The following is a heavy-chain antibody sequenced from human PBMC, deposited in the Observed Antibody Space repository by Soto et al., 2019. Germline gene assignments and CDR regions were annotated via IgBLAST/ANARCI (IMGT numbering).Heavy chain of an antibody. CDR2: IYPGDSDT. CDR3: ARRGGPPWDYYGMDV. J-gene: IGHJ6*02. CDR1: GYSFTSYW. V-gene: IGHV5-51*01. Sequence: PGESLKISCKGSGYSFTSYWIGWVRQMPGKGLEWMGIIYPGDSDTRYSPSFQGQVTISADKSISTAYLQWSSLKASDTAMYYYARRGGPPWDYYGMDVWGQGTTVTVSS. D-gene: IGHD2-15*01.